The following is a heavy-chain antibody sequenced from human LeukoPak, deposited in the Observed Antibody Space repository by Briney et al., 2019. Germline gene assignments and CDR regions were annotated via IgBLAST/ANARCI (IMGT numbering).Heavy chain of an antibody. Sequence: SETLSLTCGVSGGSFSGYFWAWIRQPPGKGLEWLGEINHSKSTNYNSSLKSRVTISVDTSKNQFSLKVSSVTAADTAVYYCARGYTMVRGVYLWFDPWGQGTLVTVSS. D-gene: IGHD3-10*01. J-gene: IGHJ5*02. CDR3: ARGYTMVRGVYLWFDP. CDR2: INHSKST. CDR1: GGSFSGYF. V-gene: IGHV4-34*01.